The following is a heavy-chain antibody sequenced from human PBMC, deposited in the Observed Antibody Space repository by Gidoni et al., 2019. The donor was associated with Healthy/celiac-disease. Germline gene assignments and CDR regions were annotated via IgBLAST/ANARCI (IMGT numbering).Heavy chain of an antibody. Sequence: VQLLESGGGLVQPGGFLRLSCSAYGFTFSSSSMGWVRQAPGKGLEGGSAISGSGDSTYYADSVKGRFTISRDNSKNTRYLQMNSRRAEDTAVYYCAKDPISIVGVPAAEDAFDIWGQGTMVTVSS. CDR1: GFTFSSSS. CDR2: ISGSGDST. CDR3: AKDPISIVGVPAAEDAFDI. D-gene: IGHD2-2*01. V-gene: IGHV3-23*01. J-gene: IGHJ3*02.